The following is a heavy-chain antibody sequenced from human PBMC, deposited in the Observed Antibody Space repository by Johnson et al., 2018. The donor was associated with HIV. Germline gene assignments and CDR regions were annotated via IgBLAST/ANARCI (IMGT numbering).Heavy chain of an antibody. D-gene: IGHD6-19*01. CDR2: ISYDGSNK. CDR3: LSQWLVRNAFDI. J-gene: IGHJ3*02. V-gene: IGHV3-30*19. Sequence: QVQLLESGGVVVQPGRSLRLSCAASGFTFSTYGMHWVRQAPGKGLEWVAVISYDGSNKYYADSVKGRFTISRDNSKNTLYLQMNSLRAEDTAVYYCLSQWLVRNAFDIWGQGTMVTVSS. CDR1: GFTFSTYG.